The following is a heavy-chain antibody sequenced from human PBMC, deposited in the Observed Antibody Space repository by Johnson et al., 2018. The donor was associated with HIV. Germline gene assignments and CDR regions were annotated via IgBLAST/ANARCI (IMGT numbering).Heavy chain of an antibody. J-gene: IGHJ3*02. V-gene: IGHV3-33*08. CDR2: IWYDGLNK. CDR1: GFSFSSYA. CDR3: AREGPSERAGFDI. Sequence: VESGGGVVQPGRSLRLSCAASGFSFSSYAMHWVRQAPGKGLEWVAVIWYDGLNKYYADSVKGRFTISRDNSKNTLYLQMNSLRADDTAVYFCAREGPSERAGFDIWGQGTMVTVSS.